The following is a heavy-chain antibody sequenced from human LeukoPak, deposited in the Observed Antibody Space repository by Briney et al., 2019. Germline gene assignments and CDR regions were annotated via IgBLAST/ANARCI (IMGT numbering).Heavy chain of an antibody. CDR2: ISSSSSYT. CDR3: ARVLRDGYNYGFDY. J-gene: IGHJ4*02. V-gene: IGHV3-11*05. CDR1: GFTFSSYY. Sequence: PGGSLRLSCAASGFTFSSYYMSWIRQAPGKGLEWVSYISSSSSYTNYADSVKGRFTISRDNAKNSLYLQMNSLRAEDTAVYYCARVLRDGYNYGFDYWGQGTLVTVSS. D-gene: IGHD5-24*01.